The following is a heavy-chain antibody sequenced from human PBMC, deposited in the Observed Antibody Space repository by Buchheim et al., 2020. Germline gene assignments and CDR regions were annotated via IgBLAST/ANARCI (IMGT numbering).Heavy chain of an antibody. V-gene: IGHV3-30*01. D-gene: IGHD1-26*01. CDR1: GITFSSYA. Sequence: QVQLVESGGGVVQPGRSLRLSCAASGITFSSYAMHWVRQAPGKGLEWVAVISHEGSNEYYADSVEGRFTISRDNSKNTLYLQMNSLRAEDTAMYYCATDAREPLPKLWGPGTL. CDR3: ATDAREPLPKL. CDR2: ISHEGSNE. J-gene: IGHJ4*02.